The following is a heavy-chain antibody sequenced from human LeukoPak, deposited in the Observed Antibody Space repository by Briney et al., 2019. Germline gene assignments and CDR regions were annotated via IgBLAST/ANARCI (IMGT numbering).Heavy chain of an antibody. Sequence: AGGSLRLSCAASGFTFSSYGMHWVRQAPGKGLEWVAVIWYDGSNKYYADCVKGRFTISRDNSKNTLYLQMNSLRAEDTAVYYCARVASMWGEGVDYWGQGTLVTVSS. V-gene: IGHV3-33*01. CDR2: IWYDGSNK. D-gene: IGHD3-16*01. CDR1: GFTFSSYG. J-gene: IGHJ4*02. CDR3: ARVASMWGEGVDY.